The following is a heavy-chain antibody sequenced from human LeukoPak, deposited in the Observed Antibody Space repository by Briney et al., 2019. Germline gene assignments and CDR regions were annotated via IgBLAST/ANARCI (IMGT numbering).Heavy chain of an antibody. CDR1: GGSFSGYY. CDR3: ARIAMNWFDP. V-gene: IGHV4-34*01. J-gene: IGHJ5*02. Sequence: SETLSLTCAVYGGSFSGYYWSWIRQPPGKGLEWIGEINHSGSTNYNPSLKSRVTTSVDTSKNQFSLKLSSVTAADTAVYYCARIAMNWFDPWGQGTLVTVSS. CDR2: INHSGST.